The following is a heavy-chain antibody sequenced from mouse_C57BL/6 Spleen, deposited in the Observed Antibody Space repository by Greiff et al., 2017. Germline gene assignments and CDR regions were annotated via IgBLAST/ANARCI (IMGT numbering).Heavy chain of an antibody. CDR1: GYTFTSYW. D-gene: IGHD3-1*01. CDR3: ARCFRGYAMDY. CDR2: IDPSGSYT. Sequence: QVQLQQPGAELVKPGASVKLSCKASGYTFTSYWMPWVKQRPGQGLEWIGEIDPSGSYTNYNQKFQGKATLTVDTSSSTAYMQLSRLTSEDSAVYYCARCFRGYAMDYWGQGTSVTVSS. J-gene: IGHJ4*01. V-gene: IGHV1-50*01.